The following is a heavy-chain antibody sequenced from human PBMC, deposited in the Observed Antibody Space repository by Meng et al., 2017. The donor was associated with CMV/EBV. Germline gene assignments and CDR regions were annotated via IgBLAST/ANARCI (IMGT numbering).Heavy chain of an antibody. J-gene: IGHJ6*02. CDR2: IYYSGST. CDR3: ARDRGYSSSWRRGYYGMDV. D-gene: IGHD6-13*01. Sequence: SETLSLTCTVSGGSVSSGSYYWSWTRQPPGKGLEWIGYIYYSGSTNYNPSLKSRVTISVDTSKNQFSLKLSSVTAADTAVYYCARDRGYSSSWRRGYYGMDVWGQGTTVTVSS. V-gene: IGHV4-61*01. CDR1: GGSVSSGSYY.